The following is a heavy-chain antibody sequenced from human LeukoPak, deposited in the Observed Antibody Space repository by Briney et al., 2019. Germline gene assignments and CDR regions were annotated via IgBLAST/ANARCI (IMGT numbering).Heavy chain of an antibody. CDR3: ARGGQVAPQPGNWFDP. D-gene: IGHD2-2*01. Sequence: GGSLRLSCAASGFTFSSYAMSWVRQAPGKGLEWVSAFSGSGGDTYYADSVKGRFTISRDNSKNTLYLQMNSLRAEDTAVYYCARGGQVAPQPGNWFDPWGQGTLVTVSS. J-gene: IGHJ5*02. V-gene: IGHV3-23*01. CDR1: GFTFSSYA. CDR2: FSGSGGDT.